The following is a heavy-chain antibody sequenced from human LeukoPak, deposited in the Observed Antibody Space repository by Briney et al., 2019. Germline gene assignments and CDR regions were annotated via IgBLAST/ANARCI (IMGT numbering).Heavy chain of an antibody. CDR1: GFTFSSYD. V-gene: IGHV3-23*01. J-gene: IGHJ2*01. Sequence: GGSLRLSCGASGFTFSSYDMTWVRQAPGKGLEWVSGIYGRGGTAYYADSVKGRFIVSRDNSKNSLSLQMNSLRAEDTAVYYCARVVGRNWYLDLWGRGTQVTVSS. CDR3: ARVVGRNWYLDL. D-gene: IGHD1-14*01. CDR2: IYGRGGTA.